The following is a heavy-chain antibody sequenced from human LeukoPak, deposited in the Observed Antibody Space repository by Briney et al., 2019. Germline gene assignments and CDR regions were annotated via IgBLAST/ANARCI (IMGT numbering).Heavy chain of an antibody. Sequence: SETLSLTCTVSGGSISSSSYYWGWIRQPPGKGLEWIGSIYYSGSTYYNPSLKSRVTISVDTSKNQFSLKLSSVTAADTAVYYCARNGLSSGYDYWGQGTLVTVSS. J-gene: IGHJ4*02. CDR3: ARNGLSSGYDY. V-gene: IGHV4-39*01. CDR2: IYYSGST. CDR1: GGSISSSSYY. D-gene: IGHD6-19*01.